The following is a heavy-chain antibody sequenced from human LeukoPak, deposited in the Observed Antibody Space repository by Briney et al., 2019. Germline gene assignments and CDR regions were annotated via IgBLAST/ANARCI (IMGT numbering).Heavy chain of an antibody. CDR3: ARFGGSGDTRGYFDN. V-gene: IGHV4-4*07. J-gene: IGHJ4*02. Sequence: SETLSLACIVSGASISNYYWSWIRQPAGKGPEWIGRIYNGGSTNYNSSLRSRITMSLDTSKNQFSLKLTSVTAADTAVYYCARFGGSGDTRGYFDNGGQGTLVTVSS. D-gene: IGHD2-15*01. CDR2: IYNGGST. CDR1: GASISNYY.